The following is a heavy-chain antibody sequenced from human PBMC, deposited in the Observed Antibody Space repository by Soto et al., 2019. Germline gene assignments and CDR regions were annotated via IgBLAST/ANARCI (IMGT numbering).Heavy chain of an antibody. CDR2: FDPEDGET. D-gene: IGHD3-3*01. J-gene: IGHJ3*01. Sequence: QVQLVQSGAEVKKPGASVKVSCKVSGYTLTELSMHWVRQAPGKGLEWMGGFDPEDGETIYAQKFQGRVTMTEDTSTDTAYMELSSLRSEDTAVYYCATVIITIFVVGRNDAFYLWGQGTMVTVSS. CDR3: ATVIITIFVVGRNDAFYL. CDR1: GYTLTELS. V-gene: IGHV1-24*01.